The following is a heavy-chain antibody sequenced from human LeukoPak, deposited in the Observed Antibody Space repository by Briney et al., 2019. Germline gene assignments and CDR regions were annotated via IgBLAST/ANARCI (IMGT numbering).Heavy chain of an antibody. Sequence: GGSLRLSCAASGFTFSSYSMIWVRQAPGKGLEWVSSISCSSSYIYDADSVKGRFTVSRDNAKNSLYLQMNSLRAEDTAVYYCASSYRPNLAQFDYWGQGILVTVSS. CDR2: ISCSSSYI. J-gene: IGHJ4*02. V-gene: IGHV3-21*01. CDR3: ASSYRPNLAQFDY. CDR1: GFTFSSYS. D-gene: IGHD3-16*02.